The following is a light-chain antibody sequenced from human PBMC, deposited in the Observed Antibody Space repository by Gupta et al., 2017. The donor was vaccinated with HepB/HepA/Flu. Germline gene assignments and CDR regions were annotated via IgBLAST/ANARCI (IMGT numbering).Light chain of an antibody. J-gene: IGLJ2*01. CDR1: KLGDKY. CDR3: QAWDSSTGVV. CDR2: QDS. Sequence: SYELPQPPSVPVSPGQTASITCSGDKLGDKYACWYQQKPGQSPVLVSYQDSKRPSGIPERFSGSNSGNTATLTISGTQAMEEADYYCQAWDSSTGVVFGGGTKLTVL. V-gene: IGLV3-1*01.